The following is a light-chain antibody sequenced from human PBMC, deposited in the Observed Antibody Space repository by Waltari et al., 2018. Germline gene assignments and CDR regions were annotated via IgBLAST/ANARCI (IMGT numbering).Light chain of an antibody. CDR1: QSISSY. Sequence: EIVLTHSPATLSLSPGERATLSCRASQSISSYLAWYQQKRGQAPRLLIYDASNRATGIPARFSGSGSGTDFTLTISNVEPEDFAIYYCQQRSTWPPYTFGQGTKLEIK. CDR3: QQRSTWPPYT. V-gene: IGKV3-11*01. J-gene: IGKJ2*01. CDR2: DAS.